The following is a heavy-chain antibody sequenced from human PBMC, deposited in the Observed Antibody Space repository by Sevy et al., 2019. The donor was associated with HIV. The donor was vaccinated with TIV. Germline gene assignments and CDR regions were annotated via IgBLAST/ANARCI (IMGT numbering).Heavy chain of an antibody. V-gene: IGHV3-11*01. CDR3: TSDSRVDNFGARSYYSDYFDV. Sequence: GGSLRLSCAASGFSFTSHYINWIRQAPGKGLEWISYISTSGGGVYYADSVKGRFTISRENRKNTVDLQVNSLRGDDTAVYYCTSDSRVDNFGARSYYSDYFDVWGQGTMVTVSS. D-gene: IGHD3-10*01. CDR2: ISTSGGGV. J-gene: IGHJ3*01. CDR1: GFSFTSHY.